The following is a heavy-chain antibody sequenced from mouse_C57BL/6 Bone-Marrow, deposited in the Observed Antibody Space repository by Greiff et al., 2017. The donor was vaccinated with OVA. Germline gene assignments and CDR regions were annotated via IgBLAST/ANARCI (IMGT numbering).Heavy chain of an antibody. CDR3: ARSSNTWFAY. V-gene: IGHV1-4*01. Sequence: VQLQESGAELARPGASVKMSCKASGYTFTSYTMHWVKQRPGQGLEWIGYINPSSGYTKYNQKFKDKATLTADKSSSTAYMQLSSLTSEDSAVYYCARSSNTWFAYWGQGTLVTVSA. CDR2: INPSSGYT. J-gene: IGHJ3*01. CDR1: GYTFTSYT. D-gene: IGHD2-5*01.